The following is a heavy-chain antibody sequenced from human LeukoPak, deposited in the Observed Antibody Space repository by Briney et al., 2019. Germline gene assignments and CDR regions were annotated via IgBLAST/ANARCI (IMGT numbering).Heavy chain of an antibody. CDR1: GLTFSNSW. CDR2: IKKDGSET. D-gene: IGHD1-14*01. J-gene: IGHJ3*01. V-gene: IGHV3-7*01. Sequence: GGSLRLSCVASGLTFSNSWMTWVRQAPGKGLEWVANIKKDGSETYYVDSVRGRFTVSRDNDKNSLYLEMNSLRDEDTTVYYCLQYNSENTWGQGTMVTVSS. CDR3: LQYNSENT.